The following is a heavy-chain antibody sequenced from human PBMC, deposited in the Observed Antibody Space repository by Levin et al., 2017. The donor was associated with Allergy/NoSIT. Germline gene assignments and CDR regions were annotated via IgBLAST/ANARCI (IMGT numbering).Heavy chain of an antibody. J-gene: IGHJ4*02. V-gene: IGHV1-3*01. CDR1: GYGFNNYA. CDR3: ARAPAYTGTYSGLDF. D-gene: IGHD1-26*01. Sequence: ASVKVSCKASGYGFNNYAVHWVRQAPGQSLEWLGWINPGNGNTRYSQTLQDRVTFTRDTSTSTAYLELSSLRSEDTALYFCARAPAYTGTYSGLDFWGQGTLVTVSS. CDR2: INPGNGNT.